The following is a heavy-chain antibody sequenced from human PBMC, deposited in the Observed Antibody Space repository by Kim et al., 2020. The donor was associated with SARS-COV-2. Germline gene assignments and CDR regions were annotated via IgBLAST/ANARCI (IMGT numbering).Heavy chain of an antibody. Sequence: SLRLSCAASGFTFNNFGMQWVRQAPGKGLEWVALISTDGSTEYYADSVRGRFTISRDNSNNMLYLQMNSLRIEDTAVYYCAKDHGSGWLFDCWGQGTLV. V-gene: IGHV3-30*18. D-gene: IGHD6-19*01. CDR1: GFTFNNFG. CDR3: AKDHGSGWLFDC. CDR2: ISTDGSTE. J-gene: IGHJ4*02.